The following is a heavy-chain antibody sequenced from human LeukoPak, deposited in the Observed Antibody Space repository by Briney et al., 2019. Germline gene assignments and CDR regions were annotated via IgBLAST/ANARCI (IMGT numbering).Heavy chain of an antibody. CDR3: ARHTRPGHSGYENAFDI. V-gene: IGHV4-39*01. Sequence: SETLSLTCTVSGGSISRTSYYWDGIRQPPGKGLEWIGNVFDSGSTHYNPSLKSRVTISVDTSKNQFSLRLSSVTAADTAVYYCARHTRPGHSGYENAFDIWGQGTMVTVSS. D-gene: IGHD5-12*01. J-gene: IGHJ3*02. CDR1: GGSISRTSYY. CDR2: VFDSGST.